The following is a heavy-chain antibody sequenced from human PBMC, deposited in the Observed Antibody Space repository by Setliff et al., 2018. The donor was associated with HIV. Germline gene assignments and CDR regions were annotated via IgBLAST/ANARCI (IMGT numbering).Heavy chain of an antibody. V-gene: IGHV3-48*03. CDR1: GFTFSSYE. D-gene: IGHD2-2*01. CDR2: ISSTSQTI. CDR3: ARELQLHTPPYCYYMDV. J-gene: IGHJ6*03. Sequence: PGGSLRLSCAASGFTFSSYEMNWVRQAPGKGLEWLSFISSTSQTIYYADSVKGRFTVSRDNAKSSLYLQMNSLRAEDTAAYYCARELQLHTPPYCYYMDVWGKGTTVTVSS.